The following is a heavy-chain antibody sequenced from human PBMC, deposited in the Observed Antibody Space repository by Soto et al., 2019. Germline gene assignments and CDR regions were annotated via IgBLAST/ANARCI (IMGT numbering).Heavy chain of an antibody. CDR3: ARSHYTFVLLIDY. J-gene: IGHJ4*02. Sequence: PSETLSLTCSVSGGSITTNVYYWGWIRQPHGKGLQWIGNVYWTGSTFSHPSLTSRVFISVDTSKNEFSLRLTSVTAADTAVYYCARSHYTFVLLIDYWGTGTPVTVSP. D-gene: IGHD3-10*01. V-gene: IGHV4-39*01. CDR1: GGSITTNVYY. CDR2: VYWTGST.